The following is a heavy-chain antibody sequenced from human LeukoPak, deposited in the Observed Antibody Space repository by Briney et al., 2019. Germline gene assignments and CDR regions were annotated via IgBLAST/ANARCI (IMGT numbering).Heavy chain of an antibody. J-gene: IGHJ4*02. CDR1: GFTFSSYA. Sequence: GRSLRLSCAASGFTFSSYAMHWVRQAPGKGLEWVAVISYDGSNKYYADSVKGRFTISRDNSKNTLYLQMNSLRAEDTAVYYCARDESKYCSGGSCYSAYFDDWGQGTLVTVSS. CDR2: ISYDGSNK. D-gene: IGHD2-15*01. CDR3: ARDESKYCSGGSCYSAYFDD. V-gene: IGHV3-30-3*01.